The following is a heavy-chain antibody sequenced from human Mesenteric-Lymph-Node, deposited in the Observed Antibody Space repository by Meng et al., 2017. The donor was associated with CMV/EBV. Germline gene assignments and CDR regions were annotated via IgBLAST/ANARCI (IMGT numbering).Heavy chain of an antibody. CDR2: IKEDGSNK. Sequence: GGSLRLSCAASGFTLSSYWMTWVRQAPGKGLEWVANIKEDGSNKYHADSVKGRFTISRDNAKNSLYLQMNSLRAEDTAVYYCARELGVYRDYWGQGTLVTVSS. V-gene: IGHV3-7*01. D-gene: IGHD3-16*01. CDR1: GFTLSSYW. J-gene: IGHJ4*02. CDR3: ARELGVYRDY.